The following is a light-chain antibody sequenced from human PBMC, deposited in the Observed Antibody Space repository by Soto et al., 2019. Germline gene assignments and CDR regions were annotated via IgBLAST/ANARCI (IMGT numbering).Light chain of an antibody. CDR2: GAS. CDR3: QQYVRSPPSWT. V-gene: IGKV3-20*01. J-gene: IGKJ1*01. CDR1: QSVSNSY. Sequence: ETVLTQSPGTLSLSPGERATLSCRASQSVSNSYLAWYQQKPGQAPRLHIYGASTRATGIPDRFSGGGSGTDFTLTINRLEPDDFAVYYCQQYVRSPPSWTFGQGTKVEI.